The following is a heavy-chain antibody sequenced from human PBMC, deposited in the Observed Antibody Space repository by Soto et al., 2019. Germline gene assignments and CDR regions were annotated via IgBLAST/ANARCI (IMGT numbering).Heavy chain of an antibody. CDR2: INPDGRDK. D-gene: IGHD2-15*01. CDR3: AREYCSGGTCLS. Sequence: GSLRLSCAASGFTFRIYVMSWVRQAPGKGLEWVASINPDGRDKYYVDSVRGRFTISRDDANNSLFLQMSSLRVEDTAVYYCAREYCSGGTCLSWGQGTLVTVSS. V-gene: IGHV3-7*01. CDR1: GFTFRIYV. J-gene: IGHJ5*02.